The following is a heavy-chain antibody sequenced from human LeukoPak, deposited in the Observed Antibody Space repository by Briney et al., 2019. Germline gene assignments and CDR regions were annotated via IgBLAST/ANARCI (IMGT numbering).Heavy chain of an antibody. CDR2: IYYTGST. CDR3: ARDVGATTSYFDY. D-gene: IGHD1-26*01. Sequence: PSETLSLTCSVSGGSISSSHWNWIRQPPGKGLEWIGYIYYTGSTNYNPSLKSRVTISLDTSKNQFSLRLSSVTAADTAVYYCARDVGATTSYFDYWGQGTLVTVSS. CDR1: GGSISSSH. V-gene: IGHV4-59*01. J-gene: IGHJ4*02.